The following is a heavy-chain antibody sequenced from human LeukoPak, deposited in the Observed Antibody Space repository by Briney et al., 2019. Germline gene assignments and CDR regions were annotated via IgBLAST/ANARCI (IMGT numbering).Heavy chain of an antibody. Sequence: PEASVKVSCKASGYTFTGYYMHWVRQAPGQGLEWMGWINPNSGGTNYAQKFQGRVTMTRDTSISTAYMELSRLRSDDTAVYYCANLGGIYYDILTGYHTDDYWGQGTLVTVSS. D-gene: IGHD3-9*01. V-gene: IGHV1-2*02. CDR2: INPNSGGT. CDR3: ANLGGIYYDILTGYHTDDY. J-gene: IGHJ4*02. CDR1: GYTFTGYY.